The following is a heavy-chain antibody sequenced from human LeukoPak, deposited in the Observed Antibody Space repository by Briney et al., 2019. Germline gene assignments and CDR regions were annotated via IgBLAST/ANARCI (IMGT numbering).Heavy chain of an antibody. CDR3: ASDSGYTTYAFDI. D-gene: IGHD5-12*01. Sequence: PSETLSLTCTVSGGSISSYYWSWIRQPPGKGLEWIGYIYYSGSTNYNPSLKSRVTISVDTPKNQFSLKLSSVTAADTAVYYCASDSGYTTYAFDIWGQGTMVTVSS. V-gene: IGHV4-59*01. J-gene: IGHJ3*02. CDR2: IYYSGST. CDR1: GGSISSYY.